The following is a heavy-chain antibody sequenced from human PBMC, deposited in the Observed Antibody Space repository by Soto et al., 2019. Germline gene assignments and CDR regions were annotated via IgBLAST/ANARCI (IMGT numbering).Heavy chain of an antibody. V-gene: IGHV4-31*03. CDR1: GGSISSGGYY. CDR2: IYYSGST. D-gene: IGHD3-10*01. J-gene: IGHJ4*02. CDR3: ARASGGSGSYYYFDY. Sequence: SETLSLTCTVSGGSISSGGYYWSWIRQHPGKGLEWIGYIYYSGSTYYNPSLKSRVTISVDTSKNQFSLKLSSVTAADTAVYYCARASGGSGSYYYFDYWGQGTLVTVSS.